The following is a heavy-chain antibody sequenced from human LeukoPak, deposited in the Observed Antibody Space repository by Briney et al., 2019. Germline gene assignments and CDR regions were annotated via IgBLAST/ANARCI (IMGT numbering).Heavy chain of an antibody. CDR2: IKSKTDGGTT. Sequence: GGSLRLSCAASGSTFSNAWMSWVRQAPGKGLEWVGRIKSKTDGGTTDYAAPVKGRFTISRDDSKNTLYLQMNSLKTEDTAVYYCTTDQLVGATNYWGQGTLVTASS. D-gene: IGHD1-26*01. V-gene: IGHV3-15*01. J-gene: IGHJ4*02. CDR3: TTDQLVGATNY. CDR1: GSTFSNAW.